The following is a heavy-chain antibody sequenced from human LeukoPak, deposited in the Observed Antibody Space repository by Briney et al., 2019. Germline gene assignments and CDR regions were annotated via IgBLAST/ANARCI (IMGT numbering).Heavy chain of an antibody. V-gene: IGHV3-66*01. J-gene: IGHJ4*02. CDR1: GFSVTSNY. CDR3: TRDPPAVLLGTYG. CDR2: IYSDGST. D-gene: IGHD2/OR15-2a*01. Sequence: PGGSLRLSCTASGFSVTSNYMNWVRQAPGKGLEWVSLIYSDGSTYHAGSVKGRFTISRDKSNNMVYLQMNNLRVEDTAMYYCTRDPPAVLLGTYGWGQGALVTVSS.